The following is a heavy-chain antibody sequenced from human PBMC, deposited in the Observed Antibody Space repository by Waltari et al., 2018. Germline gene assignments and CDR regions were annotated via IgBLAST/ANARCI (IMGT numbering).Heavy chain of an antibody. CDR3: ARNSGITIFGVVPWDYFDY. V-gene: IGHV1-18*01. CDR2: ISAYNGNT. Sequence: QVQLVQSGAEVKKPGASVKVSCKASGYTFTSYGISWVRQAPGQGLEWMGWISAYNGNTTYEQKLQGRVTMTTDTSTSTAYMELRILRSDDTAVYYCARNSGITIFGVVPWDYFDYWGQGTLVTVSS. CDR1: GYTFTSYG. D-gene: IGHD3-3*01. J-gene: IGHJ4*02.